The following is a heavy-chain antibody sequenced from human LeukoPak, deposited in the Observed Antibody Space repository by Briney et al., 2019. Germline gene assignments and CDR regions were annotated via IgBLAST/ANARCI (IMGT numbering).Heavy chain of an antibody. Sequence: SETLSLTCAVYGGSFSGYYWSWIRQPPGKGLEWIGEINHSGSTNYNPSLKSRVTISVDTSKNLFSLKLSSVTAADTAVYYCARGPATRYCSGTSCYIVGAFDIWGQGTMVTVSS. CDR3: ARGPATRYCSGTSCYIVGAFDI. D-gene: IGHD2-2*02. CDR1: GGSFSGYY. CDR2: INHSGST. J-gene: IGHJ3*02. V-gene: IGHV4-34*01.